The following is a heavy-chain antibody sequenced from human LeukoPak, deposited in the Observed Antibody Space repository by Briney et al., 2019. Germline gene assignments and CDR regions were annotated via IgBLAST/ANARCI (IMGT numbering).Heavy chain of an antibody. CDR3: AKDPSYDFWSGYYGHYFDY. D-gene: IGHD3-3*01. V-gene: IGHV3-23*01. CDR2: ISGSGGST. J-gene: IGHJ4*02. CDR1: GLTFSSYA. Sequence: GGSLRLSCAASGLTFSSYAMSWVRQAPGKGLEWVSAISGSGGSTYYADSVKGRFTISRDNSKNTLYLQMNSLRAEDTAVYYCAKDPSYDFWSGYYGHYFDYWGQGTLVTVSS.